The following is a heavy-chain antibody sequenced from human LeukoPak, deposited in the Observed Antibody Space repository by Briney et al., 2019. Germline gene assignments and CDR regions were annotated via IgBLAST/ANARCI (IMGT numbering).Heavy chain of an antibody. CDR1: GLTFSNYW. J-gene: IGHJ4*02. Sequence: GGSLRLSCAASGLTFSNYWMSWVRQAPGKGLEWVDNIKEDGNEKYYVDSVKGRFTISRDNAKKSLYLQMNSLRAEDTAVYYCARGGYCSGGSCYRGFDYWGRGTLVTVSS. V-gene: IGHV3-7*01. CDR2: IKEDGNEK. D-gene: IGHD2-15*01. CDR3: ARGGYCSGGSCYRGFDY.